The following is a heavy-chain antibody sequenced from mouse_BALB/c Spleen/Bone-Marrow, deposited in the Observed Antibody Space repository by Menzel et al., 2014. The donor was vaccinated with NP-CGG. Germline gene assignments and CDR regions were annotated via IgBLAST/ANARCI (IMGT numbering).Heavy chain of an antibody. D-gene: IGHD2-14*01. CDR2: VNPYNGGT. CDR3: ARRGRYDGDYFDY. J-gene: IGHJ2*01. V-gene: IGHV1-19*01. Sequence: VQLQQSGPELVKPGASVKMSCRAFGYTFTDYYMDRVKQSHGESFEWIGRVNPYNGGTSYNQKFKGKATLTVDKSSSTAYMELNSLTSEDSAVYYCARRGRYDGDYFDYWGQGTTLTVSS. CDR1: GYTFTDYY.